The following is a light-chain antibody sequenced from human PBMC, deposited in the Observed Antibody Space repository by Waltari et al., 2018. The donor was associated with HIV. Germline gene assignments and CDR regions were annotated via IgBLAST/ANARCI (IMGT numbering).Light chain of an antibody. J-gene: IGLJ3*02. CDR3: ASWDDSLNGWV. CDR2: SNN. CDR1: SSNLGSTT. V-gene: IGLV1-44*01. Sequence: QSVLTQPPSASGTPGQRGTISCSGSSSNLGSTTVNWYQQFPGTAPKLLIYSNNERPSGVPVGFSGSKSGTSAALAISGLQSEDEDDYYCASWDDSLNGWVFGGGTKLAVL.